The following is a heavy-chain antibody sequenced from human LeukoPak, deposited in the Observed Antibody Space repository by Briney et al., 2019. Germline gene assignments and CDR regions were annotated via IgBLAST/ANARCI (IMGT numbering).Heavy chain of an antibody. CDR1: GGSISTHY. Sequence: PSETLSLTCTVSGGSISTHYWTWNRQPPGKGLEWIGYISYIGTTNYNPSLKSRVSISVDTSKTYISLKLSSVTAADTAVYYCARDQTTVTKGFDIWGQGTKVTVSS. V-gene: IGHV4-59*11. CDR2: ISYIGTT. J-gene: IGHJ3*02. CDR3: ARDQTTVTKGFDI. D-gene: IGHD4-17*01.